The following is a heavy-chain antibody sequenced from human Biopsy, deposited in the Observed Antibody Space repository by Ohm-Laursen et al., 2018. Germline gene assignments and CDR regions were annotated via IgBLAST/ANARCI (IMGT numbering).Heavy chain of an antibody. CDR2: ISSSGNFM. J-gene: IGHJ6*02. CDR3: ARIFLVGVTPGYGMDV. CDR1: KFTFSPYT. Sequence: SLRLSCTASKFTFSPYTMTWVRQAPGKGLEWVSSISSSGNFMYYTDSVKGRFTISRDNAKNSLYLQMNSLRAEDTALYYCARIFLVGVTPGYGMDVWGQGTTVTVSS. V-gene: IGHV3-21*01. D-gene: IGHD1-26*01.